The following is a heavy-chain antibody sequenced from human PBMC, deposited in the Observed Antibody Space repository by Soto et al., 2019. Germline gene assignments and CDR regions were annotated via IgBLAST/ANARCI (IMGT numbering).Heavy chain of an antibody. J-gene: IGHJ6*02. CDR2: IWYDGSNK. CDR3: ARDTTTGYYYGMDV. Sequence: GGPLRLSCAASGFTFSSYGMHWVRQAPGKGLEWVAVIWYDGSNKYYADSVKGRFTISRDNSKNTLYLQMNSLRAEDTAVYYCARDTTTGYYYGMDVWGQGTTVTVSS. V-gene: IGHV3-33*01. CDR1: GFTFSSYG. D-gene: IGHD1-1*01.